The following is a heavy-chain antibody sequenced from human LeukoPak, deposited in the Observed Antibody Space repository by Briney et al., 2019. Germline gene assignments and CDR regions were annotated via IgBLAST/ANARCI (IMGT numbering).Heavy chain of an antibody. CDR1: GFTFTSSY. D-gene: IGHD3-10*01. V-gene: IGHV3-7*01. J-gene: IGHJ3*02. CDR2: ISQDGSQR. CDR3: ARDPEFGALDI. Sequence: GGSLRLSCAASGFTFTSSYMSWVRQTPGRGLEWVANISQDGSQRSSVDSLKGRFTISRDNANNVLYLQMNSLRVEDTAVYYCARDPEFGALDIWGRGTTVTVSS.